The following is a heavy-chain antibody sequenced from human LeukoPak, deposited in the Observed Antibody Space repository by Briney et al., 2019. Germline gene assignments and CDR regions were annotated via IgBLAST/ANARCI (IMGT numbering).Heavy chain of an antibody. J-gene: IGHJ4*02. CDR1: GFTFSSHG. Sequence: PGRSLSLSCAASGFTFSSHGIHWVRQVPGKGLEWPAVISYDGTNKYYADSVKGRFTISRDNSKNTLYLQMNSLRPEDTAVYYCAKDWGHCSGGSCYYFDYWGQGTLVTVSS. D-gene: IGHD2-15*01. CDR2: ISYDGTNK. V-gene: IGHV3-30*18. CDR3: AKDWGHCSGGSCYYFDY.